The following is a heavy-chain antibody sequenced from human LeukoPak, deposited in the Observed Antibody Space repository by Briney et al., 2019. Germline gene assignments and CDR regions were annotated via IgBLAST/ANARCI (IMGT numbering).Heavy chain of an antibody. D-gene: IGHD6-6*01. CDR1: GGSISSGSYY. J-gene: IGHJ4*02. Sequence: SQTLSLTCTVSGGSISSGSYYWSWIRQPAGKGLEWIGRIYTSGSTNYNPSLKSRVTISVDTSKNQFSLKLSSVTAADTAVYYCATESYSSSSNYWGQGTLVTVSS. CDR2: IYTSGST. CDR3: ATESYSSSSNY. V-gene: IGHV4-61*02.